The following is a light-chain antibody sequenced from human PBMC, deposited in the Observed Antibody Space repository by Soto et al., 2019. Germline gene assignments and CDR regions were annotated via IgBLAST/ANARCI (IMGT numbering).Light chain of an antibody. CDR1: QSISNS. V-gene: IGKV1-39*01. CDR2: AAS. CDR3: QQSYSIPFT. J-gene: IGKJ3*01. Sequence: DIQMTQSPSSLYASVGDRVTITCRASQSISNSLNWYQQKPGKAPKLLIYAASSLQSGVPSRFSGSGSGTDFTLTISSLQPDDFATYYCQQSYSIPFTFGPGTKVDIK.